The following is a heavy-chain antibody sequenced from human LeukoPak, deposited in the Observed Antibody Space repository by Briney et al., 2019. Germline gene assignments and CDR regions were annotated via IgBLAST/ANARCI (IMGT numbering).Heavy chain of an antibody. Sequence: SETLSLTCTVSGGSISSYYWSWIRQPPGKGLEWIGYIYYSGSTNYNPSLKSRVTISVDTSKNQFSLKLSSVTAADPAVYYCARLGSSSSEGFDYWGQGTLVTVSS. V-gene: IGHV4-59*01. CDR1: GGSISSYY. CDR3: ARLGSSSSEGFDY. D-gene: IGHD6-6*01. J-gene: IGHJ4*02. CDR2: IYYSGST.